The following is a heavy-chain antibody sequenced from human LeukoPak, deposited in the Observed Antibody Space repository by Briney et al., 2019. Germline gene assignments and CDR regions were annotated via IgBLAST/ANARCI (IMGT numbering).Heavy chain of an antibody. J-gene: IGHJ4*02. CDR2: IYYSGST. Sequence: SETLSLTCTVSGGSISSSSYYWGWIRQPPGKGLEWIGSIYYSGSTYYNPSLKSRVTISVDTSKNQFSLKLSSVTAADAAVYYCVYRVYSSSCYDPPYWGQGTLVTVSS. V-gene: IGHV4-39*01. CDR1: GGSISSSSYY. D-gene: IGHD6-13*01. CDR3: VYRVYSSSCYDPPY.